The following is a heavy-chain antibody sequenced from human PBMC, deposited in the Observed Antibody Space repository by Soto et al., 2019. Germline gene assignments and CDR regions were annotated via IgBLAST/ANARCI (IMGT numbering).Heavy chain of an antibody. CDR3: ARAGWGLYY. D-gene: IGHD1-1*01. CDR2: ISTYNGNT. V-gene: IGHV1-18*01. CDR1: GYTLTNYC. J-gene: IGHJ4*02. Sequence: ASVKVSCKASGYTLTNYCISWVRQAPGQGLEWMGWISTYNGNTNYAPKLQGRVTMTTDTSTSTVYMELRSLRSDDTALYYCARAGWGLYYWGQGALVTVS.